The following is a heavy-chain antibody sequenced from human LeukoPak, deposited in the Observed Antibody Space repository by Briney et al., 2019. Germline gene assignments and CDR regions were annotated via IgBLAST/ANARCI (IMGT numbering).Heavy chain of an antibody. J-gene: IGHJ5*02. CDR2: IYYSGST. Sequence: SETLSLTCTVSGGSISSYYWSWIRQPPGKGLEWIGYIYYSGSTNYNPSLKSRVTISVDTSKNQFSLKLSSVTAADTAVYYCARHRRYYGSGSGWFDPWGQGTLVTVPS. D-gene: IGHD3-10*01. V-gene: IGHV4-59*08. CDR3: ARHRRYYGSGSGWFDP. CDR1: GGSISSYY.